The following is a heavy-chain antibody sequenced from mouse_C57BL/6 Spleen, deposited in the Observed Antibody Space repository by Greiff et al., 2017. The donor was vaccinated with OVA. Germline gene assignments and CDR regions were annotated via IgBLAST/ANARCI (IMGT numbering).Heavy chain of an antibody. D-gene: IGHD2-4*01. V-gene: IGHV1-55*01. CDR1: GYTFTSYW. CDR2: IYPGSGST. CDR3: ARSGDYDGWFAY. Sequence: QVQLQQPGAELVKPGASVKMSCKASGYTFTSYWITWVKQRPGQGLEWIGDIYPGSGSTNYNEKFKSKATLTVDTSSSTAYMQLSSLTSEDSAFYYCARSGDYDGWFAYWGQGTLVTVSA. J-gene: IGHJ3*01.